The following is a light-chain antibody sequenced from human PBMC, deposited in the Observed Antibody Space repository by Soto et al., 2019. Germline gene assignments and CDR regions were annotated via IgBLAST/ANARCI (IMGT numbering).Light chain of an antibody. CDR3: QQFQSYPVT. Sequence: DIQMTQSPSSLSASVGDRVTITCRASQGISNSLAWYQQKPGKAPKSLIYTASNLESGVPSRFSGSGSGTEFTLTIDSLQPEDFATYYCQQFQSYPVTLGGGTKVEV. V-gene: IGKV1-16*01. J-gene: IGKJ4*01. CDR1: QGISNS. CDR2: TAS.